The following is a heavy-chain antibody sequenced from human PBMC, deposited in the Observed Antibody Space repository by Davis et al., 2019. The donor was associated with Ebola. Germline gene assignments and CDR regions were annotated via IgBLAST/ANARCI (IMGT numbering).Heavy chain of an antibody. CDR1: GGTFSSYA. Sequence: SVKVSCKASGGTFSSYAISWVRQAPGQGLEWMGGIIPIFGTANYAQKFQGRVTITADKSTSTAYMELSSLRSEDTAVYYCARVLAVAGEFDYWGQGTLVTVSS. V-gene: IGHV1-69*06. J-gene: IGHJ4*02. CDR3: ARVLAVAGEFDY. CDR2: IIPIFGTA. D-gene: IGHD6-19*01.